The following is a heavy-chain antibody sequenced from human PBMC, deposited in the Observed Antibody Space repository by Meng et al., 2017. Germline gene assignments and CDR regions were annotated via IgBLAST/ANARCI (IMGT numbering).Heavy chain of an antibody. J-gene: IGHJ4*02. D-gene: IGHD3-16*01. CDR1: GYTFTGYY. V-gene: IGHV1-2*06. CDR3: ARSERYVLGFDY. Sequence: QGQLVEYGAEVKKPGASVKVSCKASGYTFTGYYMHWVRQSPGQGLEWMGRINPNSGGTNYAQKFQGRVTMTRDTSISTAYMELSRLRSDDTAVYYCARSERYVLGFDYWGQGTLVTVSS. CDR2: INPNSGGT.